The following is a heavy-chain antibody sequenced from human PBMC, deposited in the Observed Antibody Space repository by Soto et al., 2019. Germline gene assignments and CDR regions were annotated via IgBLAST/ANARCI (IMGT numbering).Heavy chain of an antibody. V-gene: IGHV3-74*01. CDR1: GFTSSSYW. CDR2: INSDGSST. D-gene: IGHD3-22*01. J-gene: IGHJ4*02. CDR3: AKPPNYYDSSGYYDY. Sequence: GGSLRLSCAASGFTSSSYWMHWVRQAPGKGLVWVSRINSDGSSTSYADSVKGRFTISRDNAKNTLYLQMNSLRAEDTAVYYCAKPPNYYDSSGYYDYWGQGTLVTVPQ.